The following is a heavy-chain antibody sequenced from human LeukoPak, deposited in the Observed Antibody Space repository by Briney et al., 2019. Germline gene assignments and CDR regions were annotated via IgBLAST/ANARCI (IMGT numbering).Heavy chain of an antibody. J-gene: IGHJ3*02. Sequence: GEPLKISCKGSGYSFTSYWIGWVRQMPGKGLEWMGIIYPGDSDTRYSPSFQGQVTISADKSISTAYLQWSSLKASDTAMYYCAIRGVGCSGGSCYSNDAFDIWGQGTMVTVSS. D-gene: IGHD2-15*01. CDR2: IYPGDSDT. CDR1: GYSFTSYW. CDR3: AIRGVGCSGGSCYSNDAFDI. V-gene: IGHV5-51*01.